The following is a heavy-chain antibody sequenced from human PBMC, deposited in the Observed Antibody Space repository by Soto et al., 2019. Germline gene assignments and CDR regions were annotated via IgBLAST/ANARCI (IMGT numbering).Heavy chain of an antibody. CDR2: ISLRHHST. V-gene: IGHV1-46*01. Sequence: ASVKVSRKTSGYTFVDYFIHWVRQAPGKGLEWMGIISLRHHSTSYAQKFQDRLSVTRDPSSTTIYMELSSLRSEDTAVYYCARELYSCGAECPYYKDYCDQGTPVTISA. D-gene: IGHD2-21*01. J-gene: IGHJ4*02. CDR1: GYTFVDYF. CDR3: ARELYSCGAECPYYKDY.